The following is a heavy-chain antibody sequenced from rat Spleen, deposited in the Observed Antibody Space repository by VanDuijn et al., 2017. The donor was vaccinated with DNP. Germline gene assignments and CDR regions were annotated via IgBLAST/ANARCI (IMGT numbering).Heavy chain of an antibody. Sequence: QVLVKESGPGLVQPSQTLSLTCTVSGLSLTSNSVSWIRQPPGKGLEWMGVIWRNGGTDYNSVIKSRLSISRDTSKSQVLLKMNSLETEDTARYFCARRDFSGSFFDYWGQGVMVTVSS. CDR1: GLSLTSNS. CDR2: IWRNGGT. D-gene: IGHD1-1*01. J-gene: IGHJ2*01. V-gene: IGHV2-47*01. CDR3: ARRDFSGSFFDY.